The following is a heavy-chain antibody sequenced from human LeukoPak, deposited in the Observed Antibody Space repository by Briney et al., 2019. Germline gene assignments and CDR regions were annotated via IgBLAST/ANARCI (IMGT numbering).Heavy chain of an antibody. V-gene: IGHV3-66*01. Sequence: GGSLRLSCAASGFTVSSNYMSWVRQAPGKGLEWVSVIYSGGSTYYADSVKGRFTISRDNSKNTLYLQMNSLRAEDTAVYYCARDPTVTTYADAFDIWGQGTMVTVSS. CDR3: ARDPTVTTYADAFDI. J-gene: IGHJ3*02. CDR1: GFTVSSNY. CDR2: IYSGGST. D-gene: IGHD4-17*01.